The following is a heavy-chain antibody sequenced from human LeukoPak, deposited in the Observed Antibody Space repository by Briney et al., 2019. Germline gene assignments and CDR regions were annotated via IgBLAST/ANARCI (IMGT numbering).Heavy chain of an antibody. J-gene: IGHJ3*02. CDR1: GYTFTSYY. CDR2: INPSGGST. Sequence: ASVKVSCKASGYTFTSYYMHWVRQAPGQGLEWMGIINPSGGSTSYAQKFQGRVTMTRDTSTGTVYMELSSLRSEDTAVYYCARGGYYDFWSGIGIGTIDDAFDIWGQGTMVTVSS. V-gene: IGHV1-46*01. D-gene: IGHD3-3*01. CDR3: ARGGYYDFWSGIGIGTIDDAFDI.